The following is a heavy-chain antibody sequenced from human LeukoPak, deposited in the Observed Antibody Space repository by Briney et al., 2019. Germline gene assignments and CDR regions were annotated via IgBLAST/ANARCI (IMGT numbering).Heavy chain of an antibody. CDR1: GFTVSSNY. D-gene: IGHD3-10*01. V-gene: IGHV3-66*01. CDR2: IYSGGST. J-gene: IGHJ4*02. Sequence: GGSLRLSCAASGFTVSSNYMSWVRQAPGKGLEWVSVIYSGGSTYYADSVKGRFTISRDNSKNTLYLQMNSPRAEDTAVYYCARDGGYYGSGSYYKEDYWGQGTLVTVSS. CDR3: ARDGGYYGSGSYYKEDY.